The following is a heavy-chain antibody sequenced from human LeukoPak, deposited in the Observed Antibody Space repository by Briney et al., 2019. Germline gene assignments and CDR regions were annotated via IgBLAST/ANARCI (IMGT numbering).Heavy chain of an antibody. CDR3: VRDGGVSGYDLLDY. V-gene: IGHV3-7*01. D-gene: IGHD5-12*01. CDR2: INQDGSEE. Sequence: GGSLRLSCVASGFTFRNYWMTWVRQAPGKGLEWVAHINQDGSEEHYMDSVKARFTISRDNAKNSLSLQMNSLRAEDTAVYYCVRDGGVSGYDLLDYWGQGSLVTVYS. CDR1: GFTFRNYW. J-gene: IGHJ4*02.